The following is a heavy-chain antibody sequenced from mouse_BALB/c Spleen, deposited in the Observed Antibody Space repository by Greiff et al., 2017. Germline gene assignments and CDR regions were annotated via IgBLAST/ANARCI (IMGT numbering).Heavy chain of an antibody. CDR1: GYAFSSYW. Sequence: VQLQQSGAELVRPGSSVKISCKASGYAFSSYWMNWVKQRPGQGLEWIGQIYPGDGDTNYNGKFKGKATLTADKSSSTAYMQLSSLTSEDSAVYFCASDYGSRTWFAYWGQGTLVTVSA. D-gene: IGHD1-1*01. V-gene: IGHV1-80*01. CDR2: IYPGDGDT. CDR3: ASDYGSRTWFAY. J-gene: IGHJ3*01.